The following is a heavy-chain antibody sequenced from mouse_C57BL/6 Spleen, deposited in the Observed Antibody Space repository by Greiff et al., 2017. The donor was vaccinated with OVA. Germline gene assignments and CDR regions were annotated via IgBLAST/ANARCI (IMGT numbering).Heavy chain of an antibody. CDR1: GFSLTSYG. V-gene: IGHV2-5*01. D-gene: IGHD2-4*01. CDR3: AKDYYDDDVGAMDY. J-gene: IGHJ4*01. Sequence: QVQLQQSGPGLVQPSQSLSITCTVSGFSLTSYGVHWVRQSPGKGLEWLGAIWSGGSTDYNAAFMSRLSITKDNSESQVFFKMNSLQADDTAIYYCAKDYYDDDVGAMDYWGQGTSVTVSS. CDR2: IWSGGST.